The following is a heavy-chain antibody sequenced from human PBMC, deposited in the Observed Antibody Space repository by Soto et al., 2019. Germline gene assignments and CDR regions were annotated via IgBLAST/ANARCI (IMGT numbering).Heavy chain of an antibody. V-gene: IGHV3-23*01. CDR1: GFSFSGYT. CDR2: INGGGGTT. D-gene: IGHD3-9*01. J-gene: IGHJ4*02. Sequence: EVQLLESGGHLIQPGESLRLSCAASGFSFSGYTMIWVRQAQGKGLEWISGINGGGGTTYYADSVKGRFTISRDDSKNILYLQMNSPRAEDTAIYYCAKDRHPDGIWTFDYWGRGTLVTVSS. CDR3: AKDRHPDGIWTFDY.